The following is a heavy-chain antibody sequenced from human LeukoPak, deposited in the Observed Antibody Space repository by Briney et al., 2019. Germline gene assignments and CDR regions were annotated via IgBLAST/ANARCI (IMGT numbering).Heavy chain of an antibody. J-gene: IGHJ4*02. V-gene: IGHV3-11*01. D-gene: IGHD2-2*01. CDR2: ISSSGSTI. CDR3: ARVGDIVVVPAATYPTYFDY. CDR1: GFTFSDYY. Sequence: GGSLRLSCAASGFTFSDYYMSWIRQAPGKGLEWVSYISSSGSTIYYADSVKGRFTISRDKAKNSLYLQMNSLRAEDTAVYYCARVGDIVVVPAATYPTYFDYWGQGTLVTVSS.